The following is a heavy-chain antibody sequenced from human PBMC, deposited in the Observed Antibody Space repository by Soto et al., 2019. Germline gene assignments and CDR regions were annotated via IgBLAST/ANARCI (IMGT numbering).Heavy chain of an antibody. D-gene: IGHD6-13*01. CDR2: IYYSGST. V-gene: IGHV4-59*01. J-gene: IGHJ3*01. Sequence: QVQLQESGPGLVKPSETLSLTCTVSGGSISSYYWSWIRQPPGKGLEWIGYIYYSGSTNYNPSLKSRVTISVDTSKNQFSLKLSSVTAADTAVYYCARVDSSSWYVGAFDFWGQGTMVTVSS. CDR1: GGSISSYY. CDR3: ARVDSSSWYVGAFDF.